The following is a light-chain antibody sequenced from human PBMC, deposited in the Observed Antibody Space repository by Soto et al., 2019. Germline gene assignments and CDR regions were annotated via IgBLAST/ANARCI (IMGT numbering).Light chain of an antibody. J-gene: IGLJ3*02. CDR1: SSDVGSHNL. CDR2: GDT. V-gene: IGLV2-23*01. CDR3: CSFAGSSSLV. Sequence: QSVLTQPPSVSGSPGQSITISCTGTSSDVGSHNLVSWYQQHPGKAPKFIIYGDTQRPSGVSDRFSGSKSGNTASLTISGLQPEDEADYYCCSFAGSSSLVFGGGTKLTVL.